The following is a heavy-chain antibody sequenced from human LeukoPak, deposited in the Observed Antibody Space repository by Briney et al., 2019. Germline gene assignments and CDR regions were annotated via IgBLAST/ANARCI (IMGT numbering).Heavy chain of an antibody. J-gene: IGHJ6*03. V-gene: IGHV4-61*02. CDR3: ARVGGNSAYYYYYMDV. CDR2: IYTSGST. D-gene: IGHD4-23*01. Sequence: SQTLSLTCTVSGGSISSGSYYWSWIRQPAGKGLEWIGRIYTSGSTNYNPSLKSRVTISVDTSKNQFSLKLSSVTAADTAVYYCARVGGNSAYYYYYMDVWGKGTTVTVSS. CDR1: GGSISSGSYY.